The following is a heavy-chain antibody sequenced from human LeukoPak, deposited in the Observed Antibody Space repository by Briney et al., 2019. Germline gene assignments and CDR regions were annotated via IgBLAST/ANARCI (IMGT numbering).Heavy chain of an antibody. CDR3: ARGRLTVTTRAPFDY. D-gene: IGHD4-17*01. CDR1: GFTFSSYS. Sequence: GGSLRLSCAASGFTFSSYSMTWVRQAPGKGLEWVSSISSSSSYIYYADSVKGRFTISRDDSKNTLYLQMNSLRAEDTAVYYCARGRLTVTTRAPFDYWGQGTLVTVSS. J-gene: IGHJ4*02. V-gene: IGHV3-21*01. CDR2: ISSSSSYI.